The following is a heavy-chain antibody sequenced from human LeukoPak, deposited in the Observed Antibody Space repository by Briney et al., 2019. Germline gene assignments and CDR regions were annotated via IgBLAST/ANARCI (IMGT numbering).Heavy chain of an antibody. J-gene: IGHJ6*02. CDR2: IYYSGST. Sequence: SESLSLTCTVSGGSLSSYYWSWIRQPPGEGLEWIGYIYYSGSTNYNPSLKSRVTISVDTSKNQFSLKLSSVTAADTAVYYCARVSDYYYGMDVWGQGTTVTVSS. CDR1: GGSLSSYY. CDR3: ARVSDYYYGMDV. V-gene: IGHV4-59*01.